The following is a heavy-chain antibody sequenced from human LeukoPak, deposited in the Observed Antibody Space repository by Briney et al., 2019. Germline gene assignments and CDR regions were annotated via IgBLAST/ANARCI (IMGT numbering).Heavy chain of an antibody. D-gene: IGHD4-23*01. CDR2: INQDGGEK. CDR1: EFSISRHW. Sequence: GGSLRLPCAASEFSISRHWMGWVRQAPGKGLEWVAKINQDGGEKFYVDSVKGRFTIPRDNAKNSLYLQMTSLRVEDRAVYYCASGYGGNSWLDYWGQGILVTVSS. CDR3: ASGYGGNSWLDY. J-gene: IGHJ4*02. V-gene: IGHV3-7*01.